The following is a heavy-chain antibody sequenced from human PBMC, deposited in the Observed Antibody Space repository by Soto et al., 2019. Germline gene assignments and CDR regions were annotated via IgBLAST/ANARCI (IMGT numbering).Heavy chain of an antibody. CDR2: IIPIFGTA. J-gene: IGHJ6*02. V-gene: IGHV1-69*13. CDR3: ARGPSIYNWNHPTQDYYYYGMDV. D-gene: IGHD1-20*01. CDR1: GGSFSSYA. Sequence: ASVKVSCKASGGSFSSYAISWVRQAPGQGLEWMGGIIPIFGTANYAQKFQGRVTITADESTSTAYMELSSLRSEDTAVYYCARGPSIYNWNHPTQDYYYYGMDVWGQGTTVTVSS.